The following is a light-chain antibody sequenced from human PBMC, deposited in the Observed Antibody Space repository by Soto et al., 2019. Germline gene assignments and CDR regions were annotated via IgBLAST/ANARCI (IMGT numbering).Light chain of an antibody. CDR1: SSDVGGYNF. CDR2: DVT. CDR3: SSYAGSSVPVA. J-gene: IGLJ2*01. Sequence: QSALTQPPSASGSPGQSVTISCTVASSDVGGYNFVSWYQQHPGKAPKLMIYDVTKRPSGVPDRFSGSKSGNTASLTVSGLQADDEADYYCSSYAGSSVPVAFGGGTKLTVL. V-gene: IGLV2-8*01.